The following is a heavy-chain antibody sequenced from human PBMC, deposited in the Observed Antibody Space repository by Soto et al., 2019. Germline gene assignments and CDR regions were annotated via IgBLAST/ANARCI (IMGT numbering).Heavy chain of an antibody. Sequence: QVQLQQWGAGLLKPSETLSLTCAVFGGSVNSGNYYWSWIRQPPGKGLEWLGEMSHSGGTHFNPSLKIGFSILVATSKTQFSLKMSSVTAADTALYYCARVERGTATSVVDAFDIWGPGTMGTVSS. CDR3: ARVERGTATSVVDAFDI. J-gene: IGHJ3*02. V-gene: IGHV4-34*01. CDR2: MSHSGGT. D-gene: IGHD2-21*02. CDR1: GGSVNSGNYY.